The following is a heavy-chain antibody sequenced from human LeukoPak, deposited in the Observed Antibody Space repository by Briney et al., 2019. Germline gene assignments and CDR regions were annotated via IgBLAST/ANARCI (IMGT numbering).Heavy chain of an antibody. CDR3: ARGPRYRYYGSGSYSGMDV. J-gene: IGHJ6*02. D-gene: IGHD3-10*01. CDR1: GVSFSGYY. V-gene: IGHV4-34*01. Sequence: SETLSLTCAVYGVSFSGYYWSWIRQPPGKGLEWIGEVNHSGSTNYNPSLKSRVTISVDTSNNQFSLKLSSVTAADTAVYYCARGPRYRYYGSGSYSGMDVWGQGTTVTVSS. CDR2: VNHSGST.